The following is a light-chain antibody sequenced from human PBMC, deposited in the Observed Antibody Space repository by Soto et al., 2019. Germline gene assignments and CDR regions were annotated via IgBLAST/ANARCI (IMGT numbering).Light chain of an antibody. V-gene: IGLV2-14*01. J-gene: IGLJ1*01. Sequence: QSVLTQPASVSGSPGQSITISCTGTSSDVGGYNFVSWYQQHPGKAPKLMIYEVSNRPSGVSNRFSGSKSGSTASLIISGLQAEDEADYYCSSYTSASVPDVFGTGTKVTVL. CDR3: SSYTSASVPDV. CDR2: EVS. CDR1: SSDVGGYNF.